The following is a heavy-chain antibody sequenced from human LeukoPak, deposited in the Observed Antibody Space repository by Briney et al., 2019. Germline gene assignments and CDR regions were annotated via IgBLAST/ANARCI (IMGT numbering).Heavy chain of an antibody. CDR1: GGPISSHY. J-gene: IGHJ4*02. CDR3: ARSDSSGFLFDY. D-gene: IGHD3-22*01. CDR2: IYYSGST. V-gene: IGHV4-59*11. Sequence: SETLSLTCTVSGGPISSHYWSWIRQPPGKGLEWIGDIYYSGSTNYNPSLKSRVTISVDTSKNQFSLKLSSVTAADTAVYYCARSDSSGFLFDYWGQGTLVTVSS.